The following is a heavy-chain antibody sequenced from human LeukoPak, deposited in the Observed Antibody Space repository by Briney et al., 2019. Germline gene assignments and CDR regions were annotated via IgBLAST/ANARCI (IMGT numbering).Heavy chain of an antibody. CDR2: ISYDGSEK. D-gene: IGHD6-19*01. J-gene: IGHJ4*02. V-gene: IGHV3-30-3*01. Sequence: GGSLRLSCAASGFIFSSYAIHWVRQIPGKGLESVAVISYDGSEKYYAGSVRGRFTISRDNSKNTLYLQMNSLRAEDTAVYYCARDGRWLDFDYWGQGTLVTVSS. CDR1: GFIFSSYA. CDR3: ARDGRWLDFDY.